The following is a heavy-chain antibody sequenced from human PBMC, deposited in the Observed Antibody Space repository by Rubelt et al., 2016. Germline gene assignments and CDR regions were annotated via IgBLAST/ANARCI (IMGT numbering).Heavy chain of an antibody. CDR3: ARDSDYYDSSGYSGGFDY. D-gene: IGHD3-22*01. J-gene: IGHJ4*02. Sequence: QVQLQESGPGLVKPSETLSLTCTVSGGSISSYYWSWIRQPPGKGLEWIGYIYYSGSTYYNPSLKSRVTISVDTSKNQFSLKLSSVTAADTAVYYCARDSDYYDSSGYSGGFDYWGQGTLVTVSS. V-gene: IGHV4-59*06. CDR2: IYYSGST. CDR1: GGSISSYY.